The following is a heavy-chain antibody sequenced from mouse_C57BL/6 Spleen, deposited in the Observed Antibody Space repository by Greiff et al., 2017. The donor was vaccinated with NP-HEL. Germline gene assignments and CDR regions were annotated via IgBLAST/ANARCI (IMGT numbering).Heavy chain of an antibody. Sequence: QVQLQQPGTELVKPGASVKLSCKASGYTFTSYWMHWVKQRPGQGLEWIGNINPSNGGTNSNEKFKSKATLTVDKSSSTAYMQLSSLTSEDSAVYYCARTEVLYYGSSYAMDYWGQGTSVTVSS. CDR3: ARTEVLYYGSSYAMDY. CDR1: GYTFTSYW. J-gene: IGHJ4*01. CDR2: INPSNGGT. D-gene: IGHD1-1*01. V-gene: IGHV1-53*01.